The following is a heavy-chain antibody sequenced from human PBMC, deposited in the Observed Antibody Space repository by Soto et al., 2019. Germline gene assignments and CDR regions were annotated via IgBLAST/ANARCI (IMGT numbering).Heavy chain of an antibody. Sequence: HCQGLEWMGWISSYNGNTNYAQTPQGRVTMTTDTSTTTAYMELRSLRSDDTAVYYCARDRPTSNIPARDYYYAMDVWGQGTTITVSS. CDR2: ISSYNGNT. V-gene: IGHV1-18*01. D-gene: IGHD6-6*01. J-gene: IGHJ6*01. CDR3: ARDRPTSNIPARDYYYAMDV.